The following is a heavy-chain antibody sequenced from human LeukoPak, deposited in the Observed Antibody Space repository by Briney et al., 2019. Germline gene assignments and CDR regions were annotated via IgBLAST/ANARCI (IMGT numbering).Heavy chain of an antibody. CDR3: ARGVVVVAVWFDP. CDR1: GGSFSGYY. CDR2: INHSGST. V-gene: IGHV4-34*01. J-gene: IGHJ5*02. D-gene: IGHD2-15*01. Sequence: SETLSLTCAVYGGSFSGYYWSWIRQPPGKGLEWIGEINHSGSTNYNPSLKSRVTISVGTSKNQFSLKLSSVTAADTAVYYCARGVVVVAVWFDPWGQGTLVTVSS.